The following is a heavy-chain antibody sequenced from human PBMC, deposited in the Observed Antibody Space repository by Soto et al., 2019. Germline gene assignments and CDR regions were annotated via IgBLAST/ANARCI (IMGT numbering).Heavy chain of an antibody. CDR2: ISAYNGNT. V-gene: IGHV1-18*01. Sequence: QVQLVQSGAEVKKPGASVKVSCKASGYTFTSYGISWVRQAPGQGLEWMGWISAYNGNTNYAQKLQGRVTRTTDTATSTAYMELRSLRSDDPAVYYCARDRHLSRSSSGLPSFDYWGQGTLVTVSS. D-gene: IGHD6-13*01. CDR1: GYTFTSYG. CDR3: ARDRHLSRSSSGLPSFDY. J-gene: IGHJ4*02.